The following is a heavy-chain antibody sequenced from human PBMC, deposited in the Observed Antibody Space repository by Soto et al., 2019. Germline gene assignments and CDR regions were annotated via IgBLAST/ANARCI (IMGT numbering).Heavy chain of an antibody. J-gene: IGHJ3*02. CDR2: ISTASST. CDR1: GFTFSAYA. V-gene: IGHV3-23*05. CDR3: ARAILGGTLHAFDI. D-gene: IGHD3-3*01. Sequence: EVQLLESEGDLVHPGGSLRLSCAASGFTFSAYAMSWVRQAPGKGLEWVSTISTASSTYYADSVKGRFTISRDNSRNTAYLQMSSLRDEDTALYYCARAILGGTLHAFDIWGQGTVVTVSS.